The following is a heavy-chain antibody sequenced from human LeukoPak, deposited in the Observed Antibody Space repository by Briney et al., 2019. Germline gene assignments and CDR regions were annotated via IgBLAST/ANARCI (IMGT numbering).Heavy chain of an antibody. D-gene: IGHD6-19*01. V-gene: IGHV3-74*01. Sequence: GGSLRLSCAASGFTFSSYWMHWVRQAPGKGLVWVSRINSDGSSTSYADSVKGRFTISRDNAKNTLYLQMNSLRAEDTAVYYCASRGHSSGWYMADYWGQGSLVTVSS. J-gene: IGHJ4*02. CDR1: GFTFSSYW. CDR3: ASRGHSSGWYMADY. CDR2: INSDGSST.